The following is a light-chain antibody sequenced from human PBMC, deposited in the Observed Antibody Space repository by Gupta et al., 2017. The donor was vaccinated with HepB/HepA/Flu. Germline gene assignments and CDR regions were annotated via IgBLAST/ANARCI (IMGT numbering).Light chain of an antibody. Sequence: SSELTQDPAVSVALGQTVTITCQGDSLRTYYANWYQQKPGQAPVLVIYGKSNRPSAIPDRFSCSSSGNIASFTITGAQADDEADDYCKSRDTSSNPRGFGGGTKLTVL. CDR2: GKS. CDR3: KSRDTSSNPRG. J-gene: IGLJ3*02. CDR1: SLRTYY. V-gene: IGLV3-19*01.